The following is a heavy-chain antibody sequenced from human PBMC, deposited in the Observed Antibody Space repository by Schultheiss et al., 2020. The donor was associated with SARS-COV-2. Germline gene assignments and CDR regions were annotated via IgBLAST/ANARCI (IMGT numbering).Heavy chain of an antibody. CDR2: IIPIFGTA. CDR3: ARQGWSHFDY. CDR1: GFTFTSSA. D-gene: IGHD2-15*01. J-gene: IGHJ4*02. V-gene: IGHV1-69*13. Sequence: SVKVSCKASGFTFTSSAVQWVRQAPGQGLEWMGGIIPIFGTANYAQKFQGRVTITADESTSTAYMELSSLRSEDTAVYYCARQGWSHFDYWGQGTLVTVSS.